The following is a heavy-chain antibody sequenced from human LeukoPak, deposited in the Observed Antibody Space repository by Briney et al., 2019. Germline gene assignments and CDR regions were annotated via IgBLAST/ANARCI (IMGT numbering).Heavy chain of an antibody. D-gene: IGHD6-13*01. CDR2: IYYSGST. V-gene: IGHV4-30-4*08. CDR3: ARESIATAGTWVLDY. CDR1: GGSLSSGVYY. Sequence: SETLSLTCTVSGGSLSSGVYYWRWLRQPPGTGLEWLGYIYYSGSTYYNPSLKSRVTISVYTSKCQFSLKLSSVNAADTDVYYCARESIATAGTWVLDYWGQGTLVTVSS. J-gene: IGHJ4*02.